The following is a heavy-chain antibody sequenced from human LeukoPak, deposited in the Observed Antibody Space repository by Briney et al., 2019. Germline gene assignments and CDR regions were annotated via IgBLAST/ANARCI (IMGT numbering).Heavy chain of an antibody. CDR1: GGSISSYY. CDR2: IYSSGST. J-gene: IGHJ4*02. Sequence: SEALSLTCSVSGGSISSYYWSWIRQPAGKGLEWIGRIYSSGSTNYNPSLKTRVTMSLDTSKNQFSLNLTTVTAADTAVYYCARTSARGAQFDYWGQGTLVTVSS. V-gene: IGHV4-4*07. CDR3: ARTSARGAQFDY. D-gene: IGHD3-10*01.